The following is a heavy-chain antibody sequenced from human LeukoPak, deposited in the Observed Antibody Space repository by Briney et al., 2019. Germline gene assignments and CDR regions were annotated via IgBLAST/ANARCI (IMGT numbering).Heavy chain of an antibody. CDR3: AREYSEGFVFDP. CDR2: IIPIFGTA. Sequence: SVKVSCKASGGTFSSYAISWVRQAPGQGLEWMGGIIPIFGTANYAQKFQGRVTITADESTSTAYMELSSLRSEDTAVYYCAREYSEGFVFDPWGQGTLVTVSS. CDR1: GGTFSSYA. V-gene: IGHV1-69*13. D-gene: IGHD2-21*01. J-gene: IGHJ5*02.